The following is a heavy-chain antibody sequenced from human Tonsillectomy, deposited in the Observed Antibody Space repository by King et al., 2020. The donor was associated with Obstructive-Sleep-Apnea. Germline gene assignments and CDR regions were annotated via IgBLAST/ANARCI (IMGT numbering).Heavy chain of an antibody. D-gene: IGHD3-10*01. V-gene: IGHV4-59*12. CDR2: IFYSGST. J-gene: IGHJ5*02. CDR1: DASISNFY. Sequence: QLQESGPGLVKPSEPLSLTCTFSDASISNFYWSWIRQSPGRRLEWIGDIFYSGSTYYNPSLQSRVTISIDTSKNQFSLGLASVTASDTAIYYCARAHILISSGRVLANRFDPWGPGTVVTVSS. CDR3: ARAHILISSGRVLANRFDP.